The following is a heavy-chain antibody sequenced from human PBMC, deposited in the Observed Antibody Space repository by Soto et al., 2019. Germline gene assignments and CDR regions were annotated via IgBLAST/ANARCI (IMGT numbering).Heavy chain of an antibody. V-gene: IGHV1-46*01. CDR1: GYTFTSYY. D-gene: IGHD3-22*01. J-gene: IGHJ4*02. CDR3: ARVTYYYDSSGYYYVDY. Sequence: VSVKVSWKTSGYTFTSYYMHWVRQAPGQGLEWMGIINPSGGSTSYAQKFQGRVTMTRDTSTSTVYMELSSLRSEDTAVYYCARVTYYYDSSGYYYVDYWGQGTLVTVSS. CDR2: INPSGGST.